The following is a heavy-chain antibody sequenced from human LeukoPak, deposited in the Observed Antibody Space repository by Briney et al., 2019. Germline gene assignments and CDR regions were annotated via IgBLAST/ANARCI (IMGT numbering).Heavy chain of an antibody. J-gene: IGHJ4*02. CDR3: ASSPRVAAAGTLDAY. V-gene: IGHV3-23*01. CDR2: ISGSGGST. CDR1: GFTFSSYA. Sequence: GGSLRLSCAATGFTFSSYAMSWVRQAPGKGLEWVSAISGSGGSTYYADSVKGRFSISRDNAKNSLYLQMNSLRAEDTAVYYCASSPRVAAAGTLDAYWAQGTLVTVS. D-gene: IGHD6-13*01.